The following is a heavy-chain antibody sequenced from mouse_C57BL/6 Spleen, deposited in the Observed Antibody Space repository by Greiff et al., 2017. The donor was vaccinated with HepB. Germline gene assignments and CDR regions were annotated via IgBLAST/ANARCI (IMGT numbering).Heavy chain of an antibody. CDR1: GFSFNTYA. Sequence: EVNVVESGGGLVQPKGSLKLSCAASGFSFNTYAMNWVRQAPGKGLEWVARIRSKSNNYATYYADSVKDRFTISRDDSESMLYLQMNNLKTEDTAMYYCVRDYYAMDYWGQGTSVTVSS. CDR2: IRSKSNNYAT. V-gene: IGHV10-1*01. CDR3: VRDYYAMDY. J-gene: IGHJ4*01.